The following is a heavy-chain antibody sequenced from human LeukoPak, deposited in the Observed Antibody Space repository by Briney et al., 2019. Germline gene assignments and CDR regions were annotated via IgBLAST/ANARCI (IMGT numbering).Heavy chain of an antibody. V-gene: IGHV4-39*01. CDR1: GGSLRSSSYY. D-gene: IGHD5-18*01. CDR3: ARLREDTSMFNWFDP. J-gene: IGHJ5*02. CDR2: FYYTGTT. Sequence: SETLSLTCTVSGGSLRSSSYYWDWIRHPPGKGLEWLGSFYYTGTTFYNPSLKSRVSISVDTPKNQFSLKLTSVTATDTAVYYCARLREDTSMFNWFDPWGQGTLVTVSS.